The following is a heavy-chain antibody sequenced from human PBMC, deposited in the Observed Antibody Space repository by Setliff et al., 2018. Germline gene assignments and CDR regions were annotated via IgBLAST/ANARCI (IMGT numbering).Heavy chain of an antibody. Sequence: SETLSLTCTVYGGSFSDYYWGWIRQPPGKGLEWIAEINHSGSTNYNPSLKSRLTMSVDTSKNQFSLKLNSVTAADTAVYYFRLAHCSNNCEEALDYWSQGTLVTVSS. CDR1: GGSFSDYY. J-gene: IGHJ4*02. D-gene: IGHD2-2*01. CDR2: INHSGST. V-gene: IGHV4-34*01. CDR3: RLAHCSNNCEEALDY.